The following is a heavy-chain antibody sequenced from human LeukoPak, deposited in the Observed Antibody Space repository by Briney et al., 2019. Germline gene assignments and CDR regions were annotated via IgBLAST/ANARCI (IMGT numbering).Heavy chain of an antibody. J-gene: IGHJ5*02. Sequence: SETLSLTCTVSGGSISSSSYYWGRIRQPPGKGLEWIGSIYYSGSTYYNPSLKSRVTISVDTSKNQFSLKLSSVTAADTAVYYCARDLLQEELEYNWFDPWGQGTLVTVSS. CDR3: ARDLLQEELEYNWFDP. CDR2: IYYSGST. V-gene: IGHV4-39*07. D-gene: IGHD1-26*01. CDR1: GGSISSSSYY.